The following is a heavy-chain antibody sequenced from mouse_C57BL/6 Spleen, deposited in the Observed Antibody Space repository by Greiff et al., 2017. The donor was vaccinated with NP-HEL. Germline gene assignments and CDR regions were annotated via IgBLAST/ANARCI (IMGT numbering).Heavy chain of an antibody. V-gene: IGHV1-82*01. Sequence: VKLMESGPELVKPGASVKISCKASGYAFSSSWMNWVKQRPGKGLEWIGRIYPGDGDTNYNGKFKGKATLTADKSSSTAYMQLSSLTSEDSAVYFCAKPYYYGSSHYFDYWGQGTTLTVSS. CDR3: AKPYYYGSSHYFDY. CDR2: IYPGDGDT. J-gene: IGHJ2*01. CDR1: GYAFSSSW. D-gene: IGHD1-1*01.